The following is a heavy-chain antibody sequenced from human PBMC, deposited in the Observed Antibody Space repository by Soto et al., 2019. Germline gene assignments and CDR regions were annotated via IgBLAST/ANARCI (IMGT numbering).Heavy chain of an antibody. CDR3: AKDLGSGYRFDY. D-gene: IGHD3-9*01. V-gene: IGHV1-18*01. Sequence: QVQLVQSGPEVKKPGASVKVACKASGYTFLKYGINWVRQAPGQGLEWMGGIQTDNDHASFAQKFEGRVTMTTDTSTRTVYMELRDLRADDTAVDYCAKDLGSGYRFDYWGQRTPVTVSS. CDR1: GYTFLKYG. J-gene: IGHJ4*02. CDR2: IQTDNDHA.